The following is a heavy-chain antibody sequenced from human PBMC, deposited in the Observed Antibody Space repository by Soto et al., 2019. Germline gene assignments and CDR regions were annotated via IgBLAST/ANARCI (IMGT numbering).Heavy chain of an antibody. CDR2: IYYSGST. Sequence: QVQLQESGPGLVKPSQTLSLTCTVSGGSISSGDYYWNWIRQPPGKGLEWIGYIYYSGSTYYNPSLKSRVTISVDTSKNQFSLKLSSVTAADTAVYYCARDSYDSSGSSGYSLDYWGQGTLVTVSS. CDR1: GGSISSGDYY. CDR3: ARDSYDSSGSSGYSLDY. D-gene: IGHD3-22*01. V-gene: IGHV4-30-4*01. J-gene: IGHJ4*02.